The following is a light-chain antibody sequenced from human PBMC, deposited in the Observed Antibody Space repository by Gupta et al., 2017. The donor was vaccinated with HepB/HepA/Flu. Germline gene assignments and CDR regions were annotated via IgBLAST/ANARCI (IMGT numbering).Light chain of an antibody. CDR2: AAS. CDR1: QSISTY. J-gene: IGKJ3*01. CDR3: QQSYSTRFT. Sequence: DIQMTQSPSSLSASVGDRVTITCRASQSISTYLNWYQQKPGKAPKLLIYAASSLQSGVPSRFRGSGSGTDFTLTISSLQPEDFATYYCQQSYSTRFTFGPGTKVDI. V-gene: IGKV1-39*01.